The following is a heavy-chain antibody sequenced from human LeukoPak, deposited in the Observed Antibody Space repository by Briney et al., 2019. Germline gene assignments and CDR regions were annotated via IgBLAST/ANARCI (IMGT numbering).Heavy chain of an antibody. CDR1: GFTFSSYA. CDR3: ARAGCSGGSCLFDY. J-gene: IGHJ4*02. CDR2: ISYDGSNK. Sequence: GGSLRLSCAASGFTFSSYAMHWVRQAPGKGLEWVAVISYDGSNKYYADSVKGRFTISRDNSKNTLYLQMNSLRAEDTAAYYCARAGCSGGSCLFDYWGQGTLVTVSS. V-gene: IGHV3-30*04. D-gene: IGHD2-15*01.